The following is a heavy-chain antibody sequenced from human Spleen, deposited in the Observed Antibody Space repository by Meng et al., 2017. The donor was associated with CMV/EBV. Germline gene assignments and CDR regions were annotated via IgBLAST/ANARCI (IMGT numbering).Heavy chain of an antibody. V-gene: IGHV3-53*01. CDR3: AKDHVAVTGIGPLFDS. D-gene: IGHD6-19*01. CDR2: ITPGVRT. Sequence: GGSLRLSCAASGFTVSSNYMSWVRQAPGKGLEWVSTITPGVRTHYADSVKGRFTISRDISKDLLYLEMHSLRAEDTAVYYCAKDHVAVTGIGPLFDSWGQGTLVTVSS. CDR1: GFTVSSNY. J-gene: IGHJ4*02.